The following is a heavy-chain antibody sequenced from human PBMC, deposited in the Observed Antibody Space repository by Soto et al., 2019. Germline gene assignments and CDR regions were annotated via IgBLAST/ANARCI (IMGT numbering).Heavy chain of an antibody. D-gene: IGHD3-10*01. V-gene: IGHV3-23*01. CDR1: GFSFSSYA. CDR2: LTAGGGST. Sequence: EVQLLESGGGLVQPGGSLRLSCAASGFSFSSYAMSWVRQAPGKGLEWVSSLTAGGGSTYHADSVKGRFTISRDNSKKTLYLQMNSLRADDTDIYYCAKASYGSGTDYFYGMDVRGQGTTVTVSS. CDR3: AKASYGSGTDYFYGMDV. J-gene: IGHJ6*02.